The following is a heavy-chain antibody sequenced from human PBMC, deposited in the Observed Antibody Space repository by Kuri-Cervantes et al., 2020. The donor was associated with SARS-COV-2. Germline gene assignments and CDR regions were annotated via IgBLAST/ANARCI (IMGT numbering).Heavy chain of an antibody. CDR3: ARLQTVMVTYYYYGMDV. Sequence: ETLSLTCAASGFTFSSYAMGWVRQAPGKGLEWVSAISGSGGSTYYADSVKGRFTIPRDNSKNTLYLQMNSLRAEDTAVYYCARLQTVMVTYYYYGMDVWGQGTTVTVSS. J-gene: IGHJ6*02. CDR1: GFTFSSYA. D-gene: IGHD5-18*01. CDR2: ISGSGGST. V-gene: IGHV3-23*01.